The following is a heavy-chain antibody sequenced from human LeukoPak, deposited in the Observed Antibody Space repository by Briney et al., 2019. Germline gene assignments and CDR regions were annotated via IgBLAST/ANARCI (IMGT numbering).Heavy chain of an antibody. CDR2: ISYDGSNK. CDR1: GFTFSSYA. CDR3: ARDRAYDPRTRRGYGMDA. V-gene: IGHV3-30*04. D-gene: IGHD3-3*01. J-gene: IGHJ6*04. Sequence: GRSLRLSCAASGFTFSSYAMHWVRQAPGKGLEWVAVISYDGSNKYYADSVKGRFTISRDNSKNTLYLQMNSLRAEDTAVYYCARDRAYDPRTRRGYGMDAWGKGTTVTVSS.